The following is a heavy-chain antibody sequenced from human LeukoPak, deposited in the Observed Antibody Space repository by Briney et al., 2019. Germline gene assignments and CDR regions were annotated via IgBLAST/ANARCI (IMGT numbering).Heavy chain of an antibody. CDR3: ARELTPNYYDSSGYYK. CDR2: IYTNGST. Sequence: NPSETLSLTCTVSGGSISSSSYYWSWIRQPAGKGLEWIGRIYTNGSTNYNPSLKSRVTISVDTSKNQFSLKLSSVTAADTAVYYCARELTPNYYDSSGYYKWGQGTLVTVSS. CDR1: GGSISSSSYY. V-gene: IGHV4-61*02. D-gene: IGHD3-22*01. J-gene: IGHJ4*02.